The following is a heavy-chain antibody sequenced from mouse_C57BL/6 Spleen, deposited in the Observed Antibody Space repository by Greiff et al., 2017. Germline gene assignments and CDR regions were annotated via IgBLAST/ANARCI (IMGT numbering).Heavy chain of an antibody. V-gene: IGHV5-9*01. CDR3: ARDYPGYFDV. J-gene: IGHJ1*03. CDR2: ISGGGGNT. D-gene: IGHD2-4*01. CDR1: GFTFSSYT. Sequence: EVNLVESGGGLVKPGGSLKLSCAASGFTFSSYTMSWVRQTPEKRLEWVANISGGGGNTYYPDSEKGRFTISRDNAKNTLYLQMSSLMSEDTALYYCARDYPGYFDVWGTGTTVTVSS.